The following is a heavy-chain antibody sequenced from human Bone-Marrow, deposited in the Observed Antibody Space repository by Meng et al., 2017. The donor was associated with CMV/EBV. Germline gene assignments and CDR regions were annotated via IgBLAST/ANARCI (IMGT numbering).Heavy chain of an antibody. CDR1: GYTFTGYY. CDR3: ARSNDYYDSSGYGGDAFDI. CDR2: INPNSGGT. D-gene: IGHD3-22*01. V-gene: IGHV1-2*02. Sequence: ASVKVSCKASGYTFTGYYMHWVRQAPGQGLEWMGWINPNSGGTNYAQKFQGRVTMTRDTSISTAYMELSRLRSDDTAVYYCARSNDYYDSSGYGGDAFDIWGQGTMVPVSS. J-gene: IGHJ3*02.